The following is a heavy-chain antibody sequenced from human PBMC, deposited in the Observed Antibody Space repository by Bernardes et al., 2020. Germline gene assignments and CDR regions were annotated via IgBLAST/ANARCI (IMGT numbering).Heavy chain of an antibody. CDR3: ARDVIILGDTWSWFDP. CDR1: GFSVSNSY. CDR2: IFSGGST. D-gene: IGHD3-3*01. J-gene: IGHJ5*02. V-gene: IGHV3-53*01. Sequence: GGSLRLSCAASGFSVSNSYMSWARQAPGKGLEWISVIFSGGSTHYADSVKGRFNISRDNSKNTLYLQMNNLRVEDTAVYFCARDVIILGDTWSWFDPWGQGTLVTVSP.